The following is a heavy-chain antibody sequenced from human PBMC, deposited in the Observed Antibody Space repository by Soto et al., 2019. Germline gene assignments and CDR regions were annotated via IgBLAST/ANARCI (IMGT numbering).Heavy chain of an antibody. J-gene: IGHJ4*02. CDR1: GGSISSGGYF. D-gene: IGHD3-9*01. CDR2: IYHSGST. V-gene: IGHV4-30-2*01. Sequence: PSETLSLTCAVSGGSISSGGYFWSWIRQPPGKGLEWIGYIYHSGSTYYNPSLKSRVTISVDRSKNQFSLKLSSVTAADTAVYYCARVVRYFDWLYFDYWGQGTLVTVSS. CDR3: ARVVRYFDWLYFDY.